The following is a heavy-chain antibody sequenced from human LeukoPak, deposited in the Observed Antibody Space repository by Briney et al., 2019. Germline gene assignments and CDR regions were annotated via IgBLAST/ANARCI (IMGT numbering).Heavy chain of an antibody. Sequence: PSETLSLTCTVSGDSMSSYYWNFFRQPAGKGLEWIGRIHTSWTTYYNPSLKSRITMSVDTSRNQFSLRLTSVTAADTAVYYCARGYYYDGGRRNWCDPWRQGTLVTVSS. CDR3: ARGYYYDGGRRNWCDP. J-gene: IGHJ5*02. CDR1: GDSMSSYY. D-gene: IGHD2/OR15-2a*01. CDR2: IHTSWTT. V-gene: IGHV4-4*07.